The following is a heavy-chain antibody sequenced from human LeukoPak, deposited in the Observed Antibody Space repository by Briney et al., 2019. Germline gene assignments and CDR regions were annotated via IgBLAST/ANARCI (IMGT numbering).Heavy chain of an antibody. D-gene: IGHD4-17*01. J-gene: IGHJ4*02. CDR1: GYTLTELS. Sequence: ASVKVSCKVSGYTLTELSMHWVRQAPGKGLEWMGGFDPEDGETIYAQKFQGRATMTEDTSTDTAYMELSSLRSEDTAVYYCARDRYGGNCFDYWGQGTLVTVSS. V-gene: IGHV1-24*01. CDR3: ARDRYGGNCFDY. CDR2: FDPEDGET.